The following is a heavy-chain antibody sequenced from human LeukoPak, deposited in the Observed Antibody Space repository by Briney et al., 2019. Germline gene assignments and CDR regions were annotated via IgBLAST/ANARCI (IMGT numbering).Heavy chain of an antibody. CDR1: GGSISSYY. V-gene: IGHV4-59*01. CDR3: ARASGGVRYGNFDL. Sequence: SETLSLTCTVSGGSISSYYWSWIRQPPGKGLEWIGYIYYSGSTNYNPSLKSRVTISVDTSKNQFSLKLSSVTAADTAVYYCARASGGVRYGNFDLWGRGTLVTVSS. CDR2: IYYSGST. D-gene: IGHD2-8*02. J-gene: IGHJ2*01.